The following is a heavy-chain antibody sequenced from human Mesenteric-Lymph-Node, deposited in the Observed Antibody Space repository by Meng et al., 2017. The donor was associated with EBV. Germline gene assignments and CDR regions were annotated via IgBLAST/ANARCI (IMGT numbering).Heavy chain of an antibody. Sequence: HVELQEAGPGVEKASENLSLTCTVSGVSVSGDSFYWSWIRQPPGKGLEWIGFIYDSGITHYSPSLKSRVTISVDTSKNQFSLELRSMSPADTAVYYCARDRGWELLDYWGQGTLVTVSS. D-gene: IGHD1-26*01. CDR1: GVSVSGDSFY. CDR2: IYDSGIT. CDR3: ARDRGWELLDY. V-gene: IGHV4-61*01. J-gene: IGHJ4*02.